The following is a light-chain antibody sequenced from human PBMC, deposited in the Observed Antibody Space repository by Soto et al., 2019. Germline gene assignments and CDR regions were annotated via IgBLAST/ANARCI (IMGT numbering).Light chain of an antibody. V-gene: IGLV2-14*01. CDR3: SSYTSSSTPYV. Sequence: QSALTQPASVSGSPGQSITISCTGTSSDVGGYNYVSWYQQHPVKAPKLMIYDVTNRPSGVSDRFSGSKSGNTASLTISGLQAEGEADYYCSSYTSSSTPYVFGTGTKLTVL. J-gene: IGLJ1*01. CDR2: DVT. CDR1: SSDVGGYNY.